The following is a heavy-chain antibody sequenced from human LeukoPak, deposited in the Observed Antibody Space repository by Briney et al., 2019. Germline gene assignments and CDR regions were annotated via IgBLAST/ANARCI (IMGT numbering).Heavy chain of an antibody. CDR2: FIPVFGPA. Sequence: GASVKVSCKASGGTFSNYAVSWVRQAPGQGLEWMGGFIPVFGPANYAQKFQGRVTITADESTGTAYMELSSLRSEDTAVYYCARAGEVYNSGSYLEYWGQGTLVTVSS. J-gene: IGHJ4*02. CDR3: ARAGEVYNSGSYLEY. CDR1: GGTFSNYA. D-gene: IGHD6-19*01. V-gene: IGHV1-69*13.